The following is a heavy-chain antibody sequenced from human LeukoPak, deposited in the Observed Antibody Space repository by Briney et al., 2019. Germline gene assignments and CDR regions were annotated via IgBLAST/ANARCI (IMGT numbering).Heavy chain of an antibody. CDR3: AREGPGRGYAARWDYYYGMDV. CDR1: GFTFSSNA. J-gene: IGHJ6*02. Sequence: PGRSLRLSCAASGFTFSSNAMHWVRQAPGKGLEWVAVISYDGSNKYYADSVKGRFTISRDNSKNTLYLQMNSLRAEDTAVYYCAREGPGRGYAARWDYYYGMDVWGQGTTVTVSS. D-gene: IGHD5-12*01. CDR2: ISYDGSNK. V-gene: IGHV3-30*04.